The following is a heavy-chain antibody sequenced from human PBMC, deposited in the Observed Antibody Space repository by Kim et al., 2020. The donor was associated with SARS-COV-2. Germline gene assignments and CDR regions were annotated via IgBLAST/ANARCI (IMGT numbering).Heavy chain of an antibody. V-gene: IGHV4-31*03. D-gene: IGHD3-22*01. CDR2: MYYSGST. CDR3: ASNGYYDSSGPPHV. J-gene: IGHJ6*02. Sequence: SETLSLTCTVSGGSISSGGYYWSWIRQHPGKGLEWIGYMYYSGSTYYNPSLKSRVTISVDTSKNQFSLKLSSVTAADTAVYYCASNGYYDSSGPPHVWGQGTTVTVSS. CDR1: GGSISSGGYY.